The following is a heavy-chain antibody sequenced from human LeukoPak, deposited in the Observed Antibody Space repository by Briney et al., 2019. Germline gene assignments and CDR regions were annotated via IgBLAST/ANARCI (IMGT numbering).Heavy chain of an antibody. CDR2: VYSGGTT. D-gene: IGHD3-9*01. Sequence: PGGSLRISCAVSGFTVTSNYMSWVRQAPGKGLGWVSVVYSGGTTYYADSVKGRFAISRDNSKNTLYLQMNSLRAEDTAVYYCASVGYDILTGYPSWFDPWGQGTLVTVSS. V-gene: IGHV3-53*01. J-gene: IGHJ5*02. CDR1: GFTVTSNY. CDR3: ASVGYDILTGYPSWFDP.